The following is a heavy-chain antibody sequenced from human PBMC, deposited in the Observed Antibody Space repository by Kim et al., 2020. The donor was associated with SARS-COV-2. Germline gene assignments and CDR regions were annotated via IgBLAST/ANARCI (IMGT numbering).Heavy chain of an antibody. V-gene: IGHV3-11*06. J-gene: IGHJ6*02. Sequence: KGRFNNSRDHAKNSLYLQMNSLRAEDTAVYYCARDMRPLYDILTGYGMDVWGQGTTVTVSS. CDR3: ARDMRPLYDILTGYGMDV. D-gene: IGHD3-9*01.